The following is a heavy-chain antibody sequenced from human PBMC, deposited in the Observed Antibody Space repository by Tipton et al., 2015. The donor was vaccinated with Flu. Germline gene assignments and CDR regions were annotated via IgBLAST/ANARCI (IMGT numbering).Heavy chain of an antibody. D-gene: IGHD3-10*01. CDR3: ARGSGSGTFVIFDF. Sequence: TLSLTCTVSGGSFTNYYWTWIRQSAGKGLEWIGRVYSSGTTNFNPSLKSRLTMSLDASKNQFSLTLNSVTAADTAVYYCARGSGSGTFVIFDFWGQGTLVTVSS. CDR1: GGSFTNYY. J-gene: IGHJ5*01. CDR2: VYSSGTT. V-gene: IGHV4-4*07.